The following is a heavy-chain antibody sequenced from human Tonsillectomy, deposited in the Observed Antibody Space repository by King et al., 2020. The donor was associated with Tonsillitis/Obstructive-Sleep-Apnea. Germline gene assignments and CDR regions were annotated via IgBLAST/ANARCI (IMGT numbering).Heavy chain of an antibody. V-gene: IGHV4-4*02. Sequence: QLQESGPGLVKPSGTLSLTCAVSGGSISSSNWWNWVRQPPGQGLEWIGKIYHSGNTNYNPSLKSLVTISVDKSKNQFSLKLSSVTAADTAVYYCASGEYRGYDPSLDFWGQGTLVTVSS. CDR1: GGSISSSNW. CDR3: ASGEYRGYDPSLDF. CDR2: IYHSGNT. D-gene: IGHD5-12*01. J-gene: IGHJ4*02.